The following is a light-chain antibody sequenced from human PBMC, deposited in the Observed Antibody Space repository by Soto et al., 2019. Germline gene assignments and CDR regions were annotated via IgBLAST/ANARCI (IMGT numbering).Light chain of an antibody. V-gene: IGKV1-39*01. J-gene: IGKJ4*01. Sequence: DIRMTQSPSSVSASIGYTVTITCRASQDINVYLNWYQQKPGTAPKLLIYHASTLESGVPSRFSGSGSGTDFTLTISSLQPEDFATYYCQQSYSTPRTFGGGTKVDIK. CDR1: QDINVY. CDR3: QQSYSTPRT. CDR2: HAS.